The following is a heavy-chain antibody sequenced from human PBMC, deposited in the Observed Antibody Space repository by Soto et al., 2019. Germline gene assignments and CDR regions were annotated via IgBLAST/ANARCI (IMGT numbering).Heavy chain of an antibody. D-gene: IGHD6-13*01. Sequence: SETLSLTCTVSGGSINSYYWYLIRQPAGKGLEWIGRIYISGSTKYNPSLKSRVTMSIDTSKNQFSRLVSPVTAAGTAVDYCAKSSSRSSLVPYCLDLWGQGTMVTVPS. CDR2: IYISGST. J-gene: IGHJ6*01. CDR3: AKSSSRSSLVPYCLDL. V-gene: IGHV4-4*07. CDR1: GGSINSYY.